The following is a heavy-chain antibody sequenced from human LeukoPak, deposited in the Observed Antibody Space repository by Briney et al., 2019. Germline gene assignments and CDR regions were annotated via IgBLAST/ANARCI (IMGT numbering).Heavy chain of an antibody. CDR1: GFTFRSYA. Sequence: GGSLRLSCAASGFTFRSYAMNWVRQAPGKGLEWVSGISGSGDSTYYADSVKGRFTISRDNSKNTLYLQVNSLRADDTAVYYCAKGIAILASTPDYWGQGTLVTVSS. CDR2: ISGSGDST. J-gene: IGHJ4*02. V-gene: IGHV3-23*01. CDR3: AKGIAILASTPDY. D-gene: IGHD2-15*01.